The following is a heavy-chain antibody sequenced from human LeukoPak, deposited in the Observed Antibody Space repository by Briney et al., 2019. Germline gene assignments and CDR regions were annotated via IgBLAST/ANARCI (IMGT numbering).Heavy chain of an antibody. V-gene: IGHV3-30*18. D-gene: IGHD4-17*01. CDR1: GFTFSSYG. CDR2: MSNSGENT. Sequence: GGSLRLSCAASGFTFSSYGMHWVRQAPGKGLEWVGIMSNSGENTFYGEAVKGRFTISRDNSQNTLYLQMNSLRPEDTAVYYCAKGGASVTRYVDYWGQGTLVTVSS. CDR3: AKGGASVTRYVDY. J-gene: IGHJ4*02.